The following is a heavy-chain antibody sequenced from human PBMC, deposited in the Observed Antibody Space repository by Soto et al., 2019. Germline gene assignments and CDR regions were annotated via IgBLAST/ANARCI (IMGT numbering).Heavy chain of an antibody. CDR3: ASYTRGLTVHCSSTSCPDGPKLEGRYYYYMDV. V-gene: IGHV4-4*02. D-gene: IGHD2-2*01. CDR1: SGSISSSNW. J-gene: IGHJ6*03. Sequence: QVQLQESGPGLVKPSGTLSLTCAVSSGSISSSNWWSWVRQPPGKGLEWIGEIYHSGSTNYNPSLKSRVTISVDKSKNQFSLKLSSVTAADTAVYYCASYTRGLTVHCSSTSCPDGPKLEGRYYYYMDVWGKGTTVTVSS. CDR2: IYHSGST.